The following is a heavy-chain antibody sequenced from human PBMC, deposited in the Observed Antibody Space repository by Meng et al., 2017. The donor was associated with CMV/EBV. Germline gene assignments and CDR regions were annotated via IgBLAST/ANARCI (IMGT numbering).Heavy chain of an antibody. CDR2: MNPNSGNT. CDR1: GYTFTSYD. CDR3: ARASSGYGSAFDI. V-gene: IGHV1-8*01. D-gene: IGHD3-22*01. Sequence: ASVKVSCKASGYTFTSYDINWVRQATGQGLEWMGWMNPNSGNTGYAQKLQGRVTMTTDTSTSTAYMELRSLRSDDTAVYYCARASSGYGSAFDIWGQGTMVTVSS. J-gene: IGHJ3*02.